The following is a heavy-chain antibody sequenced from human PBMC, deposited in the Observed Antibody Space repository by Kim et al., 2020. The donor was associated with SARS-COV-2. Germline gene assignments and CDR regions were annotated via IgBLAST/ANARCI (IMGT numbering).Heavy chain of an antibody. V-gene: IGHV4-34*01. CDR3: ARVLLWFGELSDY. Sequence: YHPALKSRVTIAEATSKNQFSLKLSSVTAADTAVYYCARVLLWFGELSDYWGQGTLVTVSS. J-gene: IGHJ4*02. D-gene: IGHD3-10*01.